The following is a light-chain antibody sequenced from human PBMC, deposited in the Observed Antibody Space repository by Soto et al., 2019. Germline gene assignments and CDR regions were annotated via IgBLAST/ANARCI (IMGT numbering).Light chain of an antibody. CDR2: GAS. Sequence: EIVMTQSPATLSVSPGERATLSCRASQSVSSNLAWYQQKPGQAPRLLIYGASTRATGIPARFSGSGSGTECTRNISRLQSDGGAVYYCQQYNNWPPVFTFGAGTKGDIK. J-gene: IGKJ3*01. V-gene: IGKV3-15*01. CDR3: QQYNNWPPVFT. CDR1: QSVSSN.